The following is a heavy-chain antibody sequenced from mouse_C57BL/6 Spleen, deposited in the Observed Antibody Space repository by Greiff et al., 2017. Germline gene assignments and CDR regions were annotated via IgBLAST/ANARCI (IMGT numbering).Heavy chain of an antibody. V-gene: IGHV1-82*01. CDR1: GYAFSSSW. Sequence: VQLQQSGPELVKPGASVKISCKASGYAFSSSWMNWVKQRPGKGLEWIGRIYPGDGDTNYNGKFKGKATLTADKSSSTAYMQLSSLTSEDSAVYYWASGLPVYAMDYWGQGTSVTVSS. CDR3: ASGLPVYAMDY. CDR2: IYPGDGDT. D-gene: IGHD2-2*01. J-gene: IGHJ4*01.